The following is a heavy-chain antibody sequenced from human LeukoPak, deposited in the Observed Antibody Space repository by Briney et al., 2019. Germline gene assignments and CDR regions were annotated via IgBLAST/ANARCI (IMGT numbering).Heavy chain of an antibody. Sequence: GASVKVSCKASGYTVTSYGISWVRQAPGQGLEWMGWISAYNGNTNYAQKLQGRVTMTTDTSTSTAYMELRSLRSDDTAVYYCARDRGTTVTTFRDYWGQGTLVTVSS. CDR1: GYTVTSYG. J-gene: IGHJ4*02. CDR3: ARDRGTTVTTFRDY. V-gene: IGHV1-18*01. CDR2: ISAYNGNT. D-gene: IGHD4-17*01.